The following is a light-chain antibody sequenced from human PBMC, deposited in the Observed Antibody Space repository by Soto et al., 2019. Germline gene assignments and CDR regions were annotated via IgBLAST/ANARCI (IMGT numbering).Light chain of an antibody. V-gene: IGKV1-39*01. J-gene: IGKJ5*01. Sequence: DIQMTQSPSSLSASVGDIITITCRASQSISSYLNWYQQKPGKAPKLLIYAASTLQSGVPSRFSGSGSGTDFTLTISSLQPEDIATHYCQQYDNLPPKITFGQGTRLEI. CDR2: AAS. CDR3: QQYDNLPPKIT. CDR1: QSISSY.